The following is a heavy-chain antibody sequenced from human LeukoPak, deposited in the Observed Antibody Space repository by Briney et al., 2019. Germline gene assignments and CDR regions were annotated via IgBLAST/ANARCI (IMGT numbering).Heavy chain of an antibody. CDR1: GFTFSSYA. CDR3: AKGSRVSRPYYFDY. V-gene: IGHV3-23*01. J-gene: IGHJ4*02. D-gene: IGHD6-6*01. Sequence: GGSLRLSCAASGFTFSSYAMSWVRQAPGKGLERFSAITGGGDDTYYADSVEGRFTISRDNSKNTLYLQMNSLRAEDTAVYYCAKGSRVSRPYYFDYWGQGTLVTVSS. CDR2: ITGGGDDT.